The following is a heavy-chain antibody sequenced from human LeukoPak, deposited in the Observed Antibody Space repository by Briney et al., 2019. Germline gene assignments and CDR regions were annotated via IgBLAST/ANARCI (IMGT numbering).Heavy chain of an antibody. CDR3: ARDYNGSGNWFDY. Sequence: GGSLKVSCKAFGYTFPNYFIHLVRQAPGQGLEGMGWINPSSGGTKSAQKFQGRVTMTRDTSISTAYMELSSLTSGDTAVYYCARDYNGSGNWFDYWGQGTLVTVFS. V-gene: IGHV1-2*02. CDR1: GYTFPNYF. J-gene: IGHJ4*02. CDR2: INPSSGGT. D-gene: IGHD3-10*01.